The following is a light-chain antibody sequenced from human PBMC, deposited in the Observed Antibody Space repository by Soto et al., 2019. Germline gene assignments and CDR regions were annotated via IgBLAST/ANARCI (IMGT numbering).Light chain of an antibody. V-gene: IGKV3-15*01. Sequence: EIVMTQSPATLSVSPGERATLSCRASQSVNSNLAWYQQKPGKAPRLLISYASSRATGIPARFSGSGSGTELNHTISRLQSEDFAVYYCQQYNKWPLTFGGGTKVEIK. CDR1: QSVNSN. J-gene: IGKJ4*01. CDR3: QQYNKWPLT. CDR2: YAS.